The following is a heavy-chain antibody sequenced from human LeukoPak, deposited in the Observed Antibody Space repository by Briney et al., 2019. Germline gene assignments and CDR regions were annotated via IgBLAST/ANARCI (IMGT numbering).Heavy chain of an antibody. Sequence: PGRSLRLSCAASGFTFNRYSMHWVRQAPGKGLEWVAVIWYDGSNIYYTESVKGRFTISRDNSKNTLYLQMNSLRAEDTAVYYCARARNNYDSSGFSALDYWGQGTLVTVSS. D-gene: IGHD3-22*01. J-gene: IGHJ4*02. V-gene: IGHV3-33*08. CDR3: ARARNNYDSSGFSALDY. CDR2: IWYDGSNI. CDR1: GFTFNRYS.